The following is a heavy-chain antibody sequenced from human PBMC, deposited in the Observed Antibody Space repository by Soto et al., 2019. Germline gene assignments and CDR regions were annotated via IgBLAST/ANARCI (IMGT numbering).Heavy chain of an antibody. CDR1: GFTFSSYA. V-gene: IGHV3-23*01. J-gene: IGHJ4*02. CDR3: ARRGSSGYFDY. Sequence: EVQLLESGGGLVQPGGSLRLSCAASGFTFSSYAMNWVRQAPGKGLEWVSVISGSDGSTYYADSVKGRFTISRDNSKNTLNLQMNSLRAEDTAVYYCARRGSSGYFDYWGQGTLVTVSS. CDR2: ISGSDGST. D-gene: IGHD6-13*01.